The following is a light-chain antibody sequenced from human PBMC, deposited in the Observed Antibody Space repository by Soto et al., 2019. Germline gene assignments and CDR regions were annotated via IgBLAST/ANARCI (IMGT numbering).Light chain of an antibody. CDR3: QKYNSAPRT. CDR1: LDISNY. V-gene: IGKV1-27*01. J-gene: IGKJ4*01. CDR2: AAS. Sequence: DIQMTQSPSSLSASVGGRVTITCRASLDISNYLAWYQQKPGRVPKLLIYAASTLQSGVPSRFSGSGSGTDFTLTISSLQPEDVATYYCQKYNSAPRTFGGGTKVEIK.